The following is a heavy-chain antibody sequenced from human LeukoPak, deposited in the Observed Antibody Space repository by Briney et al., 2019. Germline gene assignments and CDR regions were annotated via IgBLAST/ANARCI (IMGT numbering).Heavy chain of an antibody. CDR2: INPNSGGT. Sequence: ASVKVSCKASGYTFTSYGISWVRQAPGQGLEWMGWINPNSGGTNYAQKFQGRVTMTRDTSISTAYMELSRLRSDDTAVYYCARDKGPYSSGWYFDYWGQGTLVTVSS. V-gene: IGHV1-2*02. CDR3: ARDKGPYSSGWYFDY. CDR1: GYTFTSYG. J-gene: IGHJ4*02. D-gene: IGHD6-19*01.